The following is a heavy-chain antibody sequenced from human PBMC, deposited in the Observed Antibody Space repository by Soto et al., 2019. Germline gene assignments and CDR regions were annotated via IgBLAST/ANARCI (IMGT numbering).Heavy chain of an antibody. CDR1: GSTFSSYA. CDR2: IIPIFGTA. Sequence: ASVKVSCKASGSTFSSYAISWVRQAPGQGLEWMGGIIPIFGTANYAQKFQGRVTITADESTSTAYMELSSLRSEDTAVYYCARAFVRAAGSRGVAYYYYYMDVWGKGTTVTVSS. D-gene: IGHD6-13*01. V-gene: IGHV1-69*13. CDR3: ARAFVRAAGSRGVAYYYYYMDV. J-gene: IGHJ6*03.